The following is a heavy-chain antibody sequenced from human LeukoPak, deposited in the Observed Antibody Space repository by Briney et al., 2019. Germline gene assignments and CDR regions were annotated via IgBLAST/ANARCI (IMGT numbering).Heavy chain of an antibody. J-gene: IGHJ3*01. CDR2: IHHSGNT. D-gene: IGHD1/OR15-1a*01. Sequence: PSETLSLTCAVSGGSIRTHYWSWVRQPPGKGLEWIGYIHHSGNTNFNPSLKSRLTISVDTSKNQFSLRLSSVTAADSAIYYCARVCNNSWFCAFDVWGQGTTVTVSS. CDR1: GGSIRTHY. CDR3: ARVCNNSWFCAFDV. V-gene: IGHV4-59*11.